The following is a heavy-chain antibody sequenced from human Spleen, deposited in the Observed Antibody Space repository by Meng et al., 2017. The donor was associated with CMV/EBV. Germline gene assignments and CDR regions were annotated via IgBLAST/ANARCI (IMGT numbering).Heavy chain of an antibody. CDR1: GGSISSYY. D-gene: IGHD2/OR15-2a*01. CDR2: IYYSGST. CDR3: ARGRRRLLLSNYYGMDV. J-gene: IGHJ6*02. Sequence: SETLSLTCTVSGGSISSYYWSWIRQPPGKGLEWIGYIYYSGSTNYNPSLKSRVTISVDTSKNQFSLKLSSVTAADTAVYYCARGRRRLLLSNYYGMDVWGQGTTVTVSS. V-gene: IGHV4-59*12.